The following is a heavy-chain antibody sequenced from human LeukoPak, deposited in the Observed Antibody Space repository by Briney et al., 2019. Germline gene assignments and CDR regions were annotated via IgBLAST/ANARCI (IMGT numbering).Heavy chain of an antibody. Sequence: PGGSLRLSRTPSRFSFCDYNMNWVRQAPGKGLEWVSHNRSSNSDIYYADSVKGRFTISRDNAKKSLYLQMYSLRADDTAVFYFATSDGSGSYANFYYDCYAIDIWGKGTTVTVSS. V-gene: IGHV3-21*01. D-gene: IGHD3-10*01. CDR3: ATSDGSGSYANFYYDCYAIDI. J-gene: IGHJ6*04. CDR1: RFSFCDYN. CDR2: NRSSNSDI.